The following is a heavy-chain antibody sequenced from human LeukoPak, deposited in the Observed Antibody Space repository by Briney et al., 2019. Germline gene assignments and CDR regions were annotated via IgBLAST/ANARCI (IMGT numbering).Heavy chain of an antibody. V-gene: IGHV1-2*06. CDR3: ATYSRGYSNGQYRTPFDY. CDR2: INPNSGGT. J-gene: IGHJ4*02. CDR1: GYIFTGYY. D-gene: IGHD5-18*01. Sequence: ASVKVSCKASGYIFTGYYMHWVRQAPGQGLEWMGRINPNSGGTNYAQKFQGRVTMTRDTSISTAYMELSRLRSDDTAVYYCATYSRGYSNGQYRTPFDYWGQGTLVTVSS.